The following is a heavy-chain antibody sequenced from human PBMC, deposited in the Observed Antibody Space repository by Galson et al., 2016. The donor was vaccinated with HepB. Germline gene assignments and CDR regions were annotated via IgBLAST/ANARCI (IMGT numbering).Heavy chain of an antibody. CDR2: IIPSDGIT. Sequence: SVKVSCKASGYTFTRYFIHWVRQAPGQGLEWMGLIIPSDGITDYAQKFRGRVTMTRDTSTNTVYMEVTSLRSEDTAVYYCVRPGRGSYLGFDYWGQGTLVTVSS. D-gene: IGHD2-15*01. V-gene: IGHV1-46*01. CDR3: VRPGRGSYLGFDY. CDR1: GYTFTRYF. J-gene: IGHJ4*02.